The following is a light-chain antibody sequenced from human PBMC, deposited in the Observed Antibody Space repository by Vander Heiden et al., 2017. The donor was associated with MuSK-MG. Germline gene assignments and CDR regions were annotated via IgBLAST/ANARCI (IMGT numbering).Light chain of an antibody. CDR3: QQDYNS. Sequence: EIVMTQSPATLSLSPGETATLSCTASRRLSSSYLSWYQQKPGQAPSLLSYGAATRATDSPARFSGSGSGTDFTLTISSLQPEDFAVYYCQQDYNSFGQGTRLEIK. CDR2: GAA. J-gene: IGKJ5*01. V-gene: IGKV3D-7*01. CDR1: RRLSSSY.